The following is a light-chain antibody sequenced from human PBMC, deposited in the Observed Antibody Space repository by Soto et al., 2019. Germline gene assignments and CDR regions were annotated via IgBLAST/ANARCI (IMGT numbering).Light chain of an antibody. CDR2: GNS. CDR3: QSYASSLSGSKDVV. CDR1: SSNIGAGYD. V-gene: IGLV1-40*01. Sequence: QSVLTQPPSVSGAPGQRVTISCTGSSSNIGAGYDVHWYQQLPGTAPKLLIYGNSNRPSGVPERFSGSKSGTSASLAIPGLQAEDEADYYCQSYASSLSGSKDVVFGGGTKLTVL. J-gene: IGLJ2*01.